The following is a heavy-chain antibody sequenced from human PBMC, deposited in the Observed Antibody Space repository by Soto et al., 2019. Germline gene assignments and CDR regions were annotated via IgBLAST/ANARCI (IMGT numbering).Heavy chain of an antibody. CDR3: ARYCSRASCGGGFS. CDR2: INEDGSEK. J-gene: IGHJ4*02. Sequence: PGESLKISCAASGFTFSSSWMNWVRQAPGKGLEWVAKINEDGSEKYYVDSVKGRFTISRDNAKNSLFLQLNSLRAEDTAVYYCARYCSRASCGGGFSWGQGTLVTVSS. D-gene: IGHD2-2*01. CDR1: GFTFSSSW. V-gene: IGHV3-7*05.